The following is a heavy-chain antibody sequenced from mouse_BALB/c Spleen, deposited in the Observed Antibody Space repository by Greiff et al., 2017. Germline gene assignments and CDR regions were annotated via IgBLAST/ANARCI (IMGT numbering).Heavy chain of an antibody. CDR3: AKNWYVYYAMDY. CDR1: GFSLTSYG. J-gene: IGHJ4*01. D-gene: IGHD2-14*01. CDR2: IWRGGST. V-gene: IGHV2-5-1*01. Sequence: QVQLQQSGPSLVQPSQSLSITCTVSGFSLTSYGVHWVRQSPGKGLEWLGVIWRGGSTDYNAAFMSRLSITKDNSKSQVFFKMNSLQADDTAIYYCAKNWYVYYAMDYWGQGTSVTVSS.